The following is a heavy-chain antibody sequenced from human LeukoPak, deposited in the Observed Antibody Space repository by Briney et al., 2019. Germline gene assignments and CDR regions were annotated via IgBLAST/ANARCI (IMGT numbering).Heavy chain of an antibody. CDR1: GGSIGSYY. J-gene: IGHJ4*02. D-gene: IGHD3-10*01. CDR2: ITSSRTT. Sequence: SETLSLTCTVSGGSIGSYYWNWIRQPAGKGLEWIGRITSSRTTNYNPSLKSRLTMSVDTSKNQFSLRLSSVTAADTAVYYCARDSGSGNYEGWGQGTLVTVSS. V-gene: IGHV4-4*07. CDR3: ARDSGSGNYEG.